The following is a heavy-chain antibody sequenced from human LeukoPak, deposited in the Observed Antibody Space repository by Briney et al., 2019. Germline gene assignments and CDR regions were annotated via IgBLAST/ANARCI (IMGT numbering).Heavy chain of an antibody. Sequence: SGPTLVNPTQTLTLTCTFSGFSLTTIGVGVGWIRQPPGKALEWLALIYWDDDKRYNPSLKSRLTITKDTSKNQVVLTVTNMDPVDTATYYRVHSGNVFWGQGTLVTVSS. CDR3: VHSGNVF. D-gene: IGHD5/OR15-5a*01. CDR1: GFSLTTIGVG. J-gene: IGHJ4*02. CDR2: IYWDDDK. V-gene: IGHV2-5*02.